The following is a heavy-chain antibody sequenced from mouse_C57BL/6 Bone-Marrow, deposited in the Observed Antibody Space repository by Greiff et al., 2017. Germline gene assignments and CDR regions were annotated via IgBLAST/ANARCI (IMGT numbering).Heavy chain of an antibody. CDR3: ARRDYSNYLFAY. J-gene: IGHJ3*01. CDR1: GYTFTDYN. CDR2: INTNNGGT. Sequence: EVKLQESGPELVKPGASVKMSCKASGYTFTDYNMHWVKQSHGKSLEWIGYINTNNGGTSYNQKFKGKATLTVNKSSSTSYMELRSLTSEDSAVYYCARRDYSNYLFAYWGQGTLVTVSA. D-gene: IGHD2-5*01. V-gene: IGHV1-22*01.